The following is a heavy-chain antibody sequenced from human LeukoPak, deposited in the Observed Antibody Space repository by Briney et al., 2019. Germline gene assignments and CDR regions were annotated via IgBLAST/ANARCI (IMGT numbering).Heavy chain of an antibody. V-gene: IGHV1-2*02. CDR2: INPNSGGT. D-gene: IGHD3-3*01. Sequence: ASVKVSCKASAYTFASYGISWVRQAPGQGLEWMGWINPNSGGTNYAQKFQGRVTMTRDTSISTAYMELARLRPDDTAAYYCARGLEEITIFGVVPWGQGTLVTVSS. J-gene: IGHJ5*02. CDR3: ARGLEEITIFGVVP. CDR1: AYTFASYG.